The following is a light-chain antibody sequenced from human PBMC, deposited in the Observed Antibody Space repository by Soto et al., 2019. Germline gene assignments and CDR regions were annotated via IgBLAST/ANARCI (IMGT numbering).Light chain of an antibody. CDR3: PQPYSSPLT. J-gene: IGKJ5*01. V-gene: IGKV1-12*01. CDR2: GAS. Sequence: DIQMTQSPSFVSASVGDRVTITCRASQGISRWLAWYQQRPGKAPELLIYGASSLQSGVPSRFSCSGSGTDFTITLISPHPEDLPTYYCPQPYSSPLTFGQGTRLEIK. CDR1: QGISRW.